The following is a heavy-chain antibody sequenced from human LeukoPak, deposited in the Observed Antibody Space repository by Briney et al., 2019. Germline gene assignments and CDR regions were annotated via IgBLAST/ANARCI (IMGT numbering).Heavy chain of an antibody. CDR1: GFTFSSFA. CDR2: TSGSGGST. D-gene: IGHD3-22*01. V-gene: IGHV3-23*01. J-gene: IGHJ4*02. CDR3: AKHFDSSGRPRAGFDH. Sequence: PGGSLRLSCAASGFTFSSFAMTWVRQAPGKGLDWVSATSGSGGSTYYADSVKGRFTISRDNSKNTLYLLMGSLRPEDTAIYYCAKHFDSSGRPRAGFDHWGQGTLVTVSS.